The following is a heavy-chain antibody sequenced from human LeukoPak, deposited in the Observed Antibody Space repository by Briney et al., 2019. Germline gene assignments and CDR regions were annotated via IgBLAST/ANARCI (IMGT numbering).Heavy chain of an antibody. V-gene: IGHV1-2*02. CDR3: ARGRWTVTGSFDP. J-gene: IGHJ5*02. Sequence: ASVKVSCKASGYNFNDYYLHWVRQAPGQGLEWMGWISPESGVTKFAQKFQGRVAMTRDRSISTVYMDFFTLRSDDTAVYFCARGRWTVTGSFDPWGQGTLVTVSS. D-gene: IGHD5-18*01. CDR1: GYNFNDYY. CDR2: ISPESGVT.